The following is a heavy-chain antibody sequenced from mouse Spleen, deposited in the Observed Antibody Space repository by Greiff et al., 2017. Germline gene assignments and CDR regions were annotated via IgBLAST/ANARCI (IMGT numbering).Heavy chain of an antibody. J-gene: IGHJ1*01. D-gene: IGHD1-1*01. CDR2: INPNNGGT. CDR1: GYTFTDYY. CDR3: ARLRYRYWYFDV. Sequence: EVQLQQSGPELVKPGASVKISCKASGYTFTDYYMNWVKQSHGKSLEWIGDINPNNGGTSYNQKFKGKATLTVDKSSSTAYMELRSLTSEDSAVYYCARLRYRYWYFDVWGAGTTVTVSS. V-gene: IGHV1-26*01.